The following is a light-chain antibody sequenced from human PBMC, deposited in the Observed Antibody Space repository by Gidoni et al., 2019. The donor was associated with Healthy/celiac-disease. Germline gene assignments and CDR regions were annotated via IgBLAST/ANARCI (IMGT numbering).Light chain of an antibody. J-gene: IGKJ4*01. Sequence: DIQLTQSPSFLSASVGVRVTITCRASQGISSYLAWYQQTPGKAPKLLIYAASTLQSGVPSRFSGSGSGTEFTLTISSLQPEDFATYYCQQLNSYRALTFGGGTKVEIK. V-gene: IGKV1-9*01. CDR3: QQLNSYRALT. CDR1: QGISSY. CDR2: AAS.